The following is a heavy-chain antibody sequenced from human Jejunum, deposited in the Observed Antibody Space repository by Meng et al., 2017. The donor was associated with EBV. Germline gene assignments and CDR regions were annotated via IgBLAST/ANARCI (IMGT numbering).Heavy chain of an antibody. Sequence: QVHMQGSCPGLVKHAETLSLTCAVSGGSISSNNWWSWVRQPPGKGLEWIGEIYHSGIVNYNPSLKSRVTISVDKSKNQFSLRLTSVTAADTAVYYCSHYIWGSYPAGAYWGQGTLVTVSS. J-gene: IGHJ4*02. CDR2: IYHSGIV. V-gene: IGHV4-4*02. CDR1: GGSISSNNW. D-gene: IGHD3-16*02. CDR3: SHYIWGSYPAGAY.